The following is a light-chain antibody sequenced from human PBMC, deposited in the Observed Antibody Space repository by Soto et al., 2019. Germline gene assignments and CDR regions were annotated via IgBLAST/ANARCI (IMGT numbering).Light chain of an antibody. Sequence: VVMTQSPATLSVSPGERATLSCRASQSVSSNLAWYQQRPGQAPRLRIYGASTRATGIPARFSGSGSGTEFTLTISSLQSEDFAVYYCHQFKNWPLDPMYTFGQGTKLEIK. J-gene: IGKJ2*01. CDR3: HQFKNWPLDPMYT. CDR1: QSVSSN. V-gene: IGKV3-15*01. CDR2: GAS.